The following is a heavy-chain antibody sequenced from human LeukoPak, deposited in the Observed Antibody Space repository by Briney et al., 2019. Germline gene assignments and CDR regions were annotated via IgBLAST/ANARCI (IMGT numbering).Heavy chain of an antibody. V-gene: IGHV3-7*01. CDR1: GFTFSSYA. CDR2: IKQDGSEK. D-gene: IGHD4-17*01. Sequence: PGGSLRLSCAASGFTFSSYAMHWVRQAPGKGLEWVANIKQDGSEKYYVDSVKGRFTISRDNAKNSLYLQMNSLRAEDTAVYYCARDSVDYVGAFDIWGQGTMVTVSS. J-gene: IGHJ3*02. CDR3: ARDSVDYVGAFDI.